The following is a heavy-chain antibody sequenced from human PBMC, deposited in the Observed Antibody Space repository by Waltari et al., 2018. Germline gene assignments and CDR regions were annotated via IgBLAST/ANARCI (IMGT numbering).Heavy chain of an antibody. J-gene: IGHJ6*02. CDR3: ARDYGMDV. CDR1: GFTFSTYW. CDR2: INNDGSST. V-gene: IGHV3-74*01. Sequence: EVQLVESGGGLVQPGGSLRLSCAASGFTFSTYWMNWVRQARGKGLVWVSRINNDGSSTSYADSVKGRFTISRDNARNTLYLQMSSLRVEDTAVYYCARDYGMDVWGQGTTVTVSS.